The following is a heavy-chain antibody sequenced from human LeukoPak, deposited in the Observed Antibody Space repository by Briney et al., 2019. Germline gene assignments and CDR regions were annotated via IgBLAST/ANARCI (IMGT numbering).Heavy chain of an antibody. J-gene: IGHJ4*02. V-gene: IGHV3-15*01. CDR1: GFTFSNAW. CDR2: IKSRTDGGTT. Sequence: GGSLRLSCAASGFTFSNAWMSWVRQAPGKGLEWVGRIKSRTDGGTTDYAAPVKGRFTISRDDSKNTLYLQMNRLKTEDTAVYYCTTEDRVPTTPIDYWGQGTLVTVSS. CDR3: TTEDRVPTTPIDY. D-gene: IGHD1-1*01.